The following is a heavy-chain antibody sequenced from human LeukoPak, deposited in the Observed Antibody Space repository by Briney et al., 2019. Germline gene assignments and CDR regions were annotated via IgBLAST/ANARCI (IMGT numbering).Heavy chain of an antibody. V-gene: IGHV4-59*08. D-gene: IGHD3-10*01. CDR1: GGSIGSYY. Sequence: SETLSLTCTVSGGSIGSYYWSWIRQPPGKGLEWIGYIYYSGSTNYNPSLKSRVTISVDTSKNQFSLKLSSVTAADTAVYYCASLGITMVRGVFDYWGQGTLVTVSS. J-gene: IGHJ4*02. CDR2: IYYSGST. CDR3: ASLGITMVRGVFDY.